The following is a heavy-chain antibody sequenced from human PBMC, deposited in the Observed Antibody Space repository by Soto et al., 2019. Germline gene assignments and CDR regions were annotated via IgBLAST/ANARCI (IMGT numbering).Heavy chain of an antibody. CDR3: VGGTGY. CDR2: INSDGSST. Sequence: EVQVVEFGGGLVQPGGSLRLSCAGSGFTLSSYWMYWARQAPGKGLVWVSRINSDGSSTNYADSVKGRFTISRDNAKNTVHLQMNSLRAEDTAVYYCVGGTGYWGQGTLVTVSS. D-gene: IGHD1-1*01. V-gene: IGHV3-74*01. CDR1: GFTLSSYW. J-gene: IGHJ4*02.